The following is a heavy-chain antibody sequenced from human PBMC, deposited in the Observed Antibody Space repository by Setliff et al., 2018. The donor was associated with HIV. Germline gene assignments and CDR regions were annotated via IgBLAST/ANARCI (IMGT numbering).Heavy chain of an antibody. CDR2: IYTSGST. J-gene: IGHJ6*03. D-gene: IGHD1-7*01. CDR1: GGSMGTYY. CDR3: ARGDGTKYYYYYYMDV. V-gene: IGHV4-59*01. Sequence: PSETLSLTCTVSGGSMGTYYWSWIRQPPGKGLEWIGYIYTSGSTNYNASLKRRLTMSVDTSKNQFSLKLSSVTAAATAVYYCARGDGTKYYYYYYMDVWGKGTTVTVSS.